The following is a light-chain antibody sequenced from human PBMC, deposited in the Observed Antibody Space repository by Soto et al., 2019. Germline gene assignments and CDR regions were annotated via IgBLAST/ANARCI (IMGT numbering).Light chain of an antibody. CDR3: HRYNNWPSDGT. Sequence: EIVMTQSPATLSVSPGERATLSCRASQSVSSNLAWYQQKPGQAPRLLIYGASTRATGIPARFSGSGSGTEFTLTISSLQSEDFAVYYCHRYNNWPSDGTFGQGTKVEIK. J-gene: IGKJ1*01. CDR1: QSVSSN. CDR2: GAS. V-gene: IGKV3-15*01.